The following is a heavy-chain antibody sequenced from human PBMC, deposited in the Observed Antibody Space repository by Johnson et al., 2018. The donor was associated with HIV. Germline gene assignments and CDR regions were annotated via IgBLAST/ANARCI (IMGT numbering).Heavy chain of an antibody. CDR2: ISSDGGSS. CDR1: GFTFSSYA. CDR3: ATSTASDAFDI. D-gene: IGHD1-1*01. J-gene: IGHJ3*02. V-gene: IGHV3-64*01. Sequence: VQLVESGGGLVQPGGSLRLSCAASGFTFSSYAMHWVRQAPGKGLDYVSAISSDGGSSYSANSVKGRFTISRDNSKNTLYLQMSSLRAEDTAVYYCATSTASDAFDIWGQGTMVTVSA.